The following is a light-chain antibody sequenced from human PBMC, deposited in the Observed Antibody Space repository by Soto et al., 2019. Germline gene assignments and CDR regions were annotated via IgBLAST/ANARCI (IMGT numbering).Light chain of an antibody. V-gene: IGKV3-11*01. Sequence: ETVLTQSPATLSLSPGERATLSCRASQSVSSYLAWYQQKPGQAPRLLISDASNRATGIPARFSGSGSGTDFTLTISILEPEDFAVYYCQQRSNWPLTFGGGTKVEI. CDR1: QSVSSY. CDR2: DAS. J-gene: IGKJ4*01. CDR3: QQRSNWPLT.